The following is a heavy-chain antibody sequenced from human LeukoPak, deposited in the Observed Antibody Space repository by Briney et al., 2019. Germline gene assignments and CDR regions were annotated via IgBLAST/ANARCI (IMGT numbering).Heavy chain of an antibody. CDR1: GFTFSSYA. CDR2: ISGSGGST. V-gene: IGHV3-23*01. Sequence: GGSLRLSCAASGFTFSSYAMSWVRPAPGKGLEWVSAISGSGGSTYYAASVKGRFTISRDNSKNTLYLQMNSLRAEDTAVYYCAKPLTYCSSTSCYNYYYYGMDVWGQGTTVTVSS. CDR3: AKPLTYCSSTSCYNYYYYGMDV. D-gene: IGHD2-2*02. J-gene: IGHJ6*02.